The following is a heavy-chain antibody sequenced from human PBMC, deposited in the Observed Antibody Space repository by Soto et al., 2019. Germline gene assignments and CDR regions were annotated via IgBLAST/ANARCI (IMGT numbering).Heavy chain of an antibody. CDR3: ARGGYSYGFWFDP. CDR2: INAGNGNT. CDR1: GYTFTSYA. V-gene: IGHV1-3*01. Sequence: VKVSCKASGYTFTSYAMHWVRQAPGQRLEWMGWINAGNGNTKFSQKFQGRVTITRDTSASTAYMELSSLRSEDTAVYYCARGGYSYGFWFDPWGQGTLVTVPQ. J-gene: IGHJ5*02. D-gene: IGHD5-18*01.